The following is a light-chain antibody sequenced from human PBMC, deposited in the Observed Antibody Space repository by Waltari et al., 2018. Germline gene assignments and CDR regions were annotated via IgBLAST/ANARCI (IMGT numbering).Light chain of an antibody. CDR3: QKYNRPWT. CDR1: QPFRWW. Sequence: DIQLAQSPSTVSASVGDRVTITCRASQPFRWWLAWYQQKPGKAPKALIYKASTLHSGVPSRFSGSGFGTEFTLTISSLQPDDSATYYCQKYNRPWTFGQGTRVDIK. V-gene: IGKV1-5*03. J-gene: IGKJ1*01. CDR2: KAS.